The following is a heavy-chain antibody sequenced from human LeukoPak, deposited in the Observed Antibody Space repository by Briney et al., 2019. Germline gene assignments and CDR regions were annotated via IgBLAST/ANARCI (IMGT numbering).Heavy chain of an antibody. CDR1: GGSISSSNW. D-gene: IGHD3-22*01. V-gene: IGHV4-4*02. Sequence: SETLSLTCAVSGGSISSSNWWSWVRQPPGKGLEWIGEIYHSGSTNYNPSLKSRVTISVDKSKNQFSLKLSSVTAADTAVYYCARDRYYYDSSGSGLDYWGQGTLVTVSS. CDR2: IYHSGST. CDR3: ARDRYYYDSSGSGLDY. J-gene: IGHJ4*02.